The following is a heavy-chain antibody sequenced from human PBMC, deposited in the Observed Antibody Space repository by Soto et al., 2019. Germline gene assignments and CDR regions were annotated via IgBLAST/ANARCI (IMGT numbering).Heavy chain of an antibody. CDR2: IWYDGSNT. J-gene: IGHJ4*02. CDR3: ARDGVDTSSIYY. CDR1: GFTFSSYG. Sequence: QVQLLESGGGVVQPGRSLRLSCAASGFTFSSYGMHWVRQAPGKGLEWVAVIWYDGSNTYYADSVKGRFTISRDNSKNTLYLQMNSLRAEDTAVHYCARDGVDTSSIYYWGQGTLVTVSS. V-gene: IGHV3-33*01. D-gene: IGHD3-3*02.